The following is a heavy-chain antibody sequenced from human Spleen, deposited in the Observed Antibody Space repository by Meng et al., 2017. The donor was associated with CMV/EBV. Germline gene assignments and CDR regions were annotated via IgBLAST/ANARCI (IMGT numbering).Heavy chain of an antibody. CDR2: INPNSGGT. CDR1: GYTFTGYD. J-gene: IGHJ4*02. CDR3: ARGEGWYGSGWTPGDFDC. Sequence: ASVKVSCKASGYTFTGYDMHWMRQAPGQGLEWMGWINPNSGGTNYAQKFQGRVTMTRDTSISTAYMELSSLRSEDTALYYCARGEGWYGSGWTPGDFDCWGQGTLVTVSS. D-gene: IGHD6-19*01. V-gene: IGHV1-2*02.